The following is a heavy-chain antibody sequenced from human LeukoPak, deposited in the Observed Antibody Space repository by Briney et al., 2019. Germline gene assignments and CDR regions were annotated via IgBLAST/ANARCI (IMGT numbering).Heavy chain of an antibody. CDR1: GGSISSSSYY. CDR3: ARQRRYCSSTSCYFGYYGLDV. D-gene: IGHD2-2*01. J-gene: IGHJ6*02. Sequence: SETLSLTCTVSGGSISSSSYYWSWIRQHPGEGLEWIGYIFYSGSTYYNPSLKSRVTISVDTSKNQFSLKLSSVTAADTAVYYCARQRRYCSSTSCYFGYYGLDVWGQGTTVTVSS. V-gene: IGHV4-31*03. CDR2: IFYSGST.